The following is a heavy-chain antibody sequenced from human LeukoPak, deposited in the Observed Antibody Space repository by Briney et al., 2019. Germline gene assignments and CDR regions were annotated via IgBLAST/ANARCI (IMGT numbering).Heavy chain of an antibody. CDR1: GGSISSSSYY. D-gene: IGHD6-13*01. J-gene: IGHJ5*02. V-gene: IGHV4-39*07. Sequence: SETLSLTCTVSGGSISSSSYYWGWIRQPPGKGLEWIGSINYSGSTYYNPSLKSRVTISVDTSKNQFSLKLSSVTAADTAVYYCARGLGAYVSSSYDPWGQGTLVTVSS. CDR2: INYSGST. CDR3: ARGLGAYVSSSYDP.